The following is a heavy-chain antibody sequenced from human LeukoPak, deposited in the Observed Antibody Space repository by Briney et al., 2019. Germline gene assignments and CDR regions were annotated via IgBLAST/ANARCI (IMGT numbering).Heavy chain of an antibody. V-gene: IGHV3-21*01. Sequence: GGSLRLSCAASGFTFSSYSMNWVRQAPGKGLEWVSSISSSSSYIYYADSAKGRFTISRDNAKNSLYLQMNSLRAEDTAVYYCARDPSYYDSSGRYYYYMDVWGKGTTVTVSS. J-gene: IGHJ6*03. CDR2: ISSSSSYI. CDR3: ARDPSYYDSSGRYYYYMDV. D-gene: IGHD3-22*01. CDR1: GFTFSSYS.